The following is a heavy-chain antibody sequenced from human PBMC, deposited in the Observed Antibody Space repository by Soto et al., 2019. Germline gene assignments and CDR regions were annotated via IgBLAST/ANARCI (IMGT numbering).Heavy chain of an antibody. V-gene: IGHV3-23*01. Sequence: PGGSLRLSCAASGFTFSNYAMAWVRQAPGKGLEYVSSITGSGEGTYYAGSVKGRFTISRDNSKNTLYVQMHSLRVEDTAIYYCAKCGASNPCSPTGFDPWGQGTLVTFSS. CDR1: GFTFSNYA. D-gene: IGHD2-21*01. CDR3: AKCGASNPCSPTGFDP. CDR2: ITGSGEGT. J-gene: IGHJ5*02.